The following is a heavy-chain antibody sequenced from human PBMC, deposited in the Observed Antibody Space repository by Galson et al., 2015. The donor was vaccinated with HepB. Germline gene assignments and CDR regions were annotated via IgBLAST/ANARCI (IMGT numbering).Heavy chain of an antibody. CDR2: ISYDGSNK. V-gene: IGHV3-30*18. CDR3: AKDQPPYRYYDSSGYYAGEFDY. CDR1: GFTFSSYG. J-gene: IGHJ4*02. D-gene: IGHD3-22*01. Sequence: SLRLSCAASGFTFSSYGMHWVRQAPGKGLEWVAVISYDGSNKYYADSVKGRFTISRDNSKNTLYLQMNSLRAEDTAVYYCAKDQPPYRYYDSSGYYAGEFDYWGQGTLVTVSS.